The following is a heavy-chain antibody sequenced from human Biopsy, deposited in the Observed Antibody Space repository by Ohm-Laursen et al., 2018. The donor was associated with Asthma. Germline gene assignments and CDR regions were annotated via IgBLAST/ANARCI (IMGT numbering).Heavy chain of an antibody. V-gene: IGHV3-53*01. CDR3: ARGDSSNWSHYYFDY. D-gene: IGHD3-22*01. CDR1: GFAVSRDH. J-gene: IGHJ4*02. Sequence: SLRLSCAASGFAVSRDHMFWVRQAPGKGLEWVSVMHSGGTSHTADSVRDRFTISRDYSKNTLYIQMHSLRAEDTAVYYCARGDSSNWSHYYFDYWGQGTLVTVSS. CDR2: MHSGGTS.